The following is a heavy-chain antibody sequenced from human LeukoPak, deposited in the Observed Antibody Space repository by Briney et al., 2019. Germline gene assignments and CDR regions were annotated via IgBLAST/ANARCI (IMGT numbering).Heavy chain of an antibody. D-gene: IGHD3-22*01. CDR3: ARGPYSYDSSGAFDI. CDR2: IYYSGST. CDR1: GGSFSGYY. Sequence: SETLSLTCAVYGGSFSGYYWSWIRQPPGKGLEWVGYIYYSGSTNYNPSLKSRVTISVDTSKNQFSLKLSSVTAADTAVYFCARGPYSYDSSGAFDIWGQGTMVTVSS. V-gene: IGHV4-34*11. J-gene: IGHJ3*02.